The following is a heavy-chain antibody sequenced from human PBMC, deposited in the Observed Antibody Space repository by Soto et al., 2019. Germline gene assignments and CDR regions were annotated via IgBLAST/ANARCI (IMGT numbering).Heavy chain of an antibody. CDR1: GYTFTSYG. V-gene: IGHV1-18*01. CDR3: ARVPAVGATTKLDY. J-gene: IGHJ4*02. Sequence: ASVNVSCKASGYTFTSYGISWVRQAPGQGLEWMGWISAYNGNTNYAQKLQGRVTMTTDTSTSTAYMELRSLRSDVTAVYYCARVPAVGATTKLDYWGQGTLVTVSS. D-gene: IGHD1-26*01. CDR2: ISAYNGNT.